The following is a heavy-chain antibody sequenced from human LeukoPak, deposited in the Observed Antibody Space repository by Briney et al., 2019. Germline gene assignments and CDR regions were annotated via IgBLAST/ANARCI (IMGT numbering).Heavy chain of an antibody. CDR2: ISYDGSNK. V-gene: IGHV3-30-3*01. CDR3: AARSSYSSGWNFDY. CDR1: GFTFSSYA. Sequence: GGSLRLSCAASGFTFSSYAMHWVRQAPGKGLEWVAVISYDGSNKYYADSVKGRFTISRDNSKNTLYLQMNSMRAEDTAVYYCAARSSYSSGWNFDYWGQGTLVTVSS. J-gene: IGHJ4*02. D-gene: IGHD6-19*01.